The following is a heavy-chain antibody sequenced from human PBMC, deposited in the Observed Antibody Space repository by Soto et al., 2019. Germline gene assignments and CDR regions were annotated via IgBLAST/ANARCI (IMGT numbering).Heavy chain of an antibody. V-gene: IGHV1-69*06. CDR1: GGAFTNYS. D-gene: IGHD1-20*01. Sequence: QVQLLQSGAEVKKPGSSVKVSCKVSGGAFTNYSLNWVRHAPGQGLEWLGGIIPLHNTSNYSLKLLGRGSVTADISSNTVYMHLSGLTSDDTATYYCAIWSNWNPLYYRGMDVCGQGTTVTVSS. J-gene: IGHJ6*02. CDR3: AIWSNWNPLYYRGMDV. CDR2: IIPLHNTS.